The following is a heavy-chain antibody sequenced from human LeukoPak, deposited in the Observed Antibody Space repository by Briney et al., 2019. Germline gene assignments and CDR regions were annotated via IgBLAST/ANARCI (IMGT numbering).Heavy chain of an antibody. V-gene: IGHV1-69*05. D-gene: IGHD4-23*01. Sequence: GASVKVSCKASGGTFSSYAISWVRQAPGQGLEWVGRIIPIFGTANYAQKFQGRVTITTDESTSTAYMELSSLRSEDTAVYYCARDPVQDYGGNSGGFDPWGQGTLVTVSS. J-gene: IGHJ5*02. CDR2: IIPIFGTA. CDR1: GGTFSSYA. CDR3: ARDPVQDYGGNSGGFDP.